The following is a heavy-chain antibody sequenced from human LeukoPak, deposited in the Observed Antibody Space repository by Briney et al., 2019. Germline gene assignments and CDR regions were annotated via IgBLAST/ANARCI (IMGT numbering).Heavy chain of an antibody. CDR2: IYHSGST. Sequence: PSETLSLTCTVSGGSISSYYWSWIRQPPGKGLEWIGYIYHSGSTNYNPSLKSRVTITVDTSKNQFSLKLGSVTAADTAVYYCARGGVISYYFDYWGQGTLVTVSS. J-gene: IGHJ4*02. CDR3: ARGGVISYYFDY. CDR1: GGSISSYY. D-gene: IGHD3-16*02. V-gene: IGHV4-59*01.